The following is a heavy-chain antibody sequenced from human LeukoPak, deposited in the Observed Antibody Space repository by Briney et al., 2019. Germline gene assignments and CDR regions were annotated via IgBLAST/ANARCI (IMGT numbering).Heavy chain of an antibody. Sequence: ASVKVSCKASGYTFTSYDINWVRQATGQGLEWMGWINPNSGGTNYAQKFQGRVTMTRDTSISTAYMELSRLRSDDTAVYYCARSHSSGWYKPGDYWGQGTLVTVSS. J-gene: IGHJ4*02. CDR2: INPNSGGT. D-gene: IGHD6-19*01. CDR3: ARSHSSGWYKPGDY. CDR1: GYTFTSYD. V-gene: IGHV1-2*02.